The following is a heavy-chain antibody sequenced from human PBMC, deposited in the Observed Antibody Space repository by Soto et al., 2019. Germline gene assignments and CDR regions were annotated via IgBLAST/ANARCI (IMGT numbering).Heavy chain of an antibody. V-gene: IGHV3-23*01. CDR3: AKRTTGWYFDL. Sequence: EVQLLESGGGLVQPGGSLRLSCAASGFTFTSYAMNWVRQAPGKGLEWVSVISGSGGSTYYADSVKGRFTISRDNSKNTLYLQRNSLRAEDTAVYYCAKRTTGWYFDLWGRGTLVTVSS. CDR1: GFTFTSYA. CDR2: ISGSGGST. J-gene: IGHJ2*01.